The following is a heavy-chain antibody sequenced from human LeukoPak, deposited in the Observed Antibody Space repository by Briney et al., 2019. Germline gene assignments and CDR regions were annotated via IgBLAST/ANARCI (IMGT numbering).Heavy chain of an antibody. CDR1: GFTFSSYW. J-gene: IGHJ3*02. Sequence: PGGSLRLSCAASGFTFSSYWMSWVRQAPGKGLEWVANIKQDGSEKYYVDSVKGRFTISRVNAKNSLYLQMNSLRAEDTAVYYCARDVYYYDSSGYYSDAFDIWGQGTMVTVSS. V-gene: IGHV3-7*01. CDR2: IKQDGSEK. CDR3: ARDVYYYDSSGYYSDAFDI. D-gene: IGHD3-22*01.